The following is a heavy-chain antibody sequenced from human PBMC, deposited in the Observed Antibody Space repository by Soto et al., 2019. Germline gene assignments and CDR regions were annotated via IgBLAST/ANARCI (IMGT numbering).Heavy chain of an antibody. CDR3: ARLRGQLVDY. V-gene: IGHV4-39*01. J-gene: IGHJ4*02. CDR2: LYYSGST. CDR1: GGSISSSSYY. Sequence: QLQLQESGPGLVKPSETLSLTCTVSGGSISSSSYYWGWIRQPPGKGLEWIGSLYYSGSTYYNPSLKSRVTIAVDTSKNQFSLKLSSVTAADTAVYYCARLRGQLVDYWGQGTLVTVSS. D-gene: IGHD6-6*01.